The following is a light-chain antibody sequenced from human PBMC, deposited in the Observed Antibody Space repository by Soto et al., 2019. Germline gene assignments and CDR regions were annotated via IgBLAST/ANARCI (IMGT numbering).Light chain of an antibody. Sequence: QSVLTQPPSASGTPGQRVTISCSGSSSNIGSNTVNWYQQLPGTAPKLLIYSNNQRPSGVPDQFSGSKSGTSASLAISGLQSEDEADYYCAAWDDSLNGHYVFGTGTKLTVL. CDR1: SSNIGSNT. CDR3: AAWDDSLNGHYV. CDR2: SNN. J-gene: IGLJ1*01. V-gene: IGLV1-44*01.